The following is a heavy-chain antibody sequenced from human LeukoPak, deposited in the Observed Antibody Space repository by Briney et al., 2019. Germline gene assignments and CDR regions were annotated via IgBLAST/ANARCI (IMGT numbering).Heavy chain of an antibody. CDR1: GYSFTNYY. J-gene: IGHJ4*02. V-gene: IGHV1-46*01. CDR2: INPSGAST. Sequence: GASVRVSRKASGYSFTNYYMHWVRQAPAQGLEWMGMINPSGASTTYAQNFQGRVTMTRDMSTSTVYMDLSSLTSEDTAVYYCARTRGYFFDYWRQGTLVTV. CDR3: ARTRGYFFDY.